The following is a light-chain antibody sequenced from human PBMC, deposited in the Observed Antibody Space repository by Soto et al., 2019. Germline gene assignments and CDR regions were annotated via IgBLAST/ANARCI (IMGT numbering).Light chain of an antibody. CDR1: QSSSCY. J-gene: IGKJ2*01. V-gene: IGKV1-39*01. Sequence: DIPMTQSPSSLSASVRDSDTITCRASQSSSCYLNWDQQKPGKAHQLLIYAASSLQSRVPSTFSGSGSWTNFTLTISSLQPEEFATDYCQQSYSPPYTFGQGNKVQVK. CDR2: AAS. CDR3: QQSYSPPYT.